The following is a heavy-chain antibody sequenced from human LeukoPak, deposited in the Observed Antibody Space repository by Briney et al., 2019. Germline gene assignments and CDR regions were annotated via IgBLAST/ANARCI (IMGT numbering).Heavy chain of an antibody. J-gene: IGHJ4*02. Sequence: SVKVSCKASGYTFTSYGISWVRQAPGQGLEWMGRIIPIFGTANYAQKFQGRVTITTDESTSTAYMELSSLRSEDTAVYYCAIPRRGSYGPFDYWGQGTLVTVSS. CDR1: GYTFTSYG. D-gene: IGHD3-16*01. V-gene: IGHV1-69*05. CDR3: AIPRRGSYGPFDY. CDR2: IIPIFGTA.